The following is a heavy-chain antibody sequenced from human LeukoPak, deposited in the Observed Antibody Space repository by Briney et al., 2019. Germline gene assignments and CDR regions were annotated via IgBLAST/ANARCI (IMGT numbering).Heavy chain of an antibody. CDR3: ALLRYFDWLLYWDY. J-gene: IGHJ4*02. Sequence: SEALSLTCTVSGGSISSSSYYWGWIRQPPGKGLEWIGSIYYSGSTYYNPSLKSRVTISVDTSKNQFSLKLSSVTATDTAVYYCALLRYFDWLLYWDYWGQGTLVTVSS. V-gene: IGHV4-39*01. CDR2: IYYSGST. D-gene: IGHD3-9*01. CDR1: GGSISSSSYY.